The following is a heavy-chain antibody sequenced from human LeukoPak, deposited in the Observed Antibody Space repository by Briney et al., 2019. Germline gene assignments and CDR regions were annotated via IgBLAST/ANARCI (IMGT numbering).Heavy chain of an antibody. V-gene: IGHV4-39*07. CDR1: GGSISSGSYY. Sequence: SETLSLTCTVSGGSISSGSYYWSWIRQPPGKGLEWIGEINHSGSTNYNPSLKSRVTISVDTSKNQFSLKLSSVTAADTAVYYCATSSYCTNGVCSPSVDYWGQGTLVTVSS. J-gene: IGHJ4*02. D-gene: IGHD2-8*01. CDR2: INHSGST. CDR3: ATSSYCTNGVCSPSVDY.